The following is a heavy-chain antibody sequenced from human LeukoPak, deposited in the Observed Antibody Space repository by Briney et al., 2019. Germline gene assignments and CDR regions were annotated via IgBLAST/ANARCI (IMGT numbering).Heavy chain of an antibody. CDR3: VRDFRSADY. J-gene: IGHJ4*02. CDR2: ICPDGTVT. V-gene: IGHV3-74*01. CDR1: GFTFSTYC. Sequence: GSLRLSCAASGFTFSTYCMHWVRQAPGKGPMWVSRICPDGTVTNYADSVKARFIISRDNARNTVYLQMDSLRVEDTAVYYCVRDFRSADYWGQGTLVTVSS.